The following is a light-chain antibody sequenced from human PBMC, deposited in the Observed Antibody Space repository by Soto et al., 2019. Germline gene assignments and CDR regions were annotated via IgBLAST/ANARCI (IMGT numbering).Light chain of an antibody. V-gene: IGKV3-15*01. Sequence: EIVMTQSPATLPVSPGERATLSCRASQSVSNNLAWYQQKPGQPPRLLIYGASTRATGIPARFSGSGSGTEFTLTISSLLSEDFAVYYCQQYNNWPRTFGQGTKVDIK. CDR3: QQYNNWPRT. CDR2: GAS. CDR1: QSVSNN. J-gene: IGKJ1*01.